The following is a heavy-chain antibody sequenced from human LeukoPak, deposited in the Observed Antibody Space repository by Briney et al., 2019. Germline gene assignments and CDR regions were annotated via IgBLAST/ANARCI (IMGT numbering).Heavy chain of an antibody. CDR2: INTDGSST. D-gene: IGHD6-13*01. V-gene: IGHV3-74*01. J-gene: IGHJ5*02. CDR3: ARDPLLARSEGGPIAAGTTTIANWFDP. CDR1: GFTFSSYW. Sequence: GGSLRLSCAASGFTFSSYWMHWVRQAPGKGLVWVSRINTDGSSTSYADSVKGRFTISRDNAKNTLYLQMNSLRAEDTAVYYCARDPLLARSEGGPIAAGTTTIANWFDPWGQGTLVTVSS.